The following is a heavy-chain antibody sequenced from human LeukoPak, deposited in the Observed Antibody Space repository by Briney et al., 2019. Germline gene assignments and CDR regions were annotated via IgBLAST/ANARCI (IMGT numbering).Heavy chain of an antibody. J-gene: IGHJ4*02. CDR3: AGGDLRTGTREFDY. CDR2: IHHSGST. Sequence: SETLSLTCAVDGRSFIDYFWSWIRHPPGKGLEWIGAIHHSGSTKYTASLKSRVAISVDTSQNQFSLRLKSVTAADTAVYICAGGDLRTGTREFDYWGQETLVTASS. CDR1: GRSFIDYF. V-gene: IGHV4-34*01. D-gene: IGHD1-7*01.